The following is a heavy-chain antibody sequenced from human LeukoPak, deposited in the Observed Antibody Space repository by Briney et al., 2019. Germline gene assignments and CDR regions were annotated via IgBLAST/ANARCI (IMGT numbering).Heavy chain of an antibody. D-gene: IGHD2-2*01. CDR2: IKSKTDDGTT. V-gene: IGHV3-15*01. Sequence: PGGSLRLSCAASGFTFSNAWMSWVRQAPGKGLEWVGRIKSKTDDGTTDYAVPVKGRFTISRDDSKNTLHLQMNSLKTEDTAVYYCATGGCRSTSCYVEYYYYYMDVWGKGTTVTVSS. J-gene: IGHJ6*03. CDR3: ATGGCRSTSCYVEYYYYYMDV. CDR1: GFTFSNAW.